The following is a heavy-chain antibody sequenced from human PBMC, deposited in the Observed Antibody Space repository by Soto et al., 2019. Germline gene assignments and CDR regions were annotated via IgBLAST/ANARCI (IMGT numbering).Heavy chain of an antibody. V-gene: IGHV3-48*02. J-gene: IGHJ5*02. CDR1: GFTFSSYD. CDR3: ARGADYDSSGIRLNWFDP. D-gene: IGHD3-22*01. Sequence: PGGSLRLSFAACGFTFSSYDMNWVRQAPGKGLEWVSYISSSSSTIYYADSVKGRFTISRDNAKNSLYLQMNSLRDEDTAVYYCARGADYDSSGIRLNWFDPWGQGTLVTVSS. CDR2: ISSSSSTI.